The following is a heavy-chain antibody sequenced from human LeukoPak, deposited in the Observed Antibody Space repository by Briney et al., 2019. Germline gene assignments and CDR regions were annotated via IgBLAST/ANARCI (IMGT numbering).Heavy chain of an antibody. V-gene: IGHV3-30*04. CDR2: ISYDGSNK. CDR3: ARDQFCRQWPQLYYYYYGMDV. D-gene: IGHD6-19*01. J-gene: IGHJ6*02. Sequence: GRSLRLSCAASGFTFSSYAMHWVRQAPGKGLEWVAVISYDGSNKYYADSVKGRFSISRDNSKNTLYLQMNSLRAEDTAVYYCARDQFCRQWPQLYYYYYGMDVWGQGTTVTVSS. CDR1: GFTFSSYA.